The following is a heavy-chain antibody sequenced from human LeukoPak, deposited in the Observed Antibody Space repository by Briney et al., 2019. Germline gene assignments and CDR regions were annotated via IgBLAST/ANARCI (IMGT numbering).Heavy chain of an antibody. CDR2: ISAYNGNT. V-gene: IGHV1-18*01. D-gene: IGHD6-13*01. Sequence: ASVKVSCKASGGTFSSYAISWVRQAPGQGLEWMGWISAYNGNTNYAQKLQGRVTTTTDTSTSTAYMELRSLRSDDTAVYYCARAPGEAAAGTGALTFDYWGQGTLVTVSS. J-gene: IGHJ4*02. CDR1: GGTFSSYA. CDR3: ARAPGEAAAGTGALTFDY.